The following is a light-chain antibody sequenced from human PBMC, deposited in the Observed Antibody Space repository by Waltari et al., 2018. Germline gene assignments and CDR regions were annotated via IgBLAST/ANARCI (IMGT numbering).Light chain of an antibody. V-gene: IGKV1-5*03. CDR3: QQYHSYLYT. CDR2: KAS. J-gene: IGKJ2*01. Sequence: DIQMTKSPSTLFASAGERVTITCRASQSINRWLALYQQKPVKAPKLLIYKASNLESGVPSRFSGSGSETEFTLTISSLQPDDFATYYCQQYHSYLYTFGQGTKLEIK. CDR1: QSINRW.